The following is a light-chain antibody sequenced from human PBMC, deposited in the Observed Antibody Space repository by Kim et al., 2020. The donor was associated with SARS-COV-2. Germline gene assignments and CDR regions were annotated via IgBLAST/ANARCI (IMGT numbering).Light chain of an antibody. J-gene: IGLJ1*01. CDR3: QAWDSSTYV. Sequence: SYELTQPPSVSVSPGQTASFTCSGDKLGDKYACWYQQKPGQSPVLVIYQDSKRPSGIPERFSGSNSGNTATLTISGTQAMDGADYYCQAWDSSTYVFGTGTKVTVL. V-gene: IGLV3-1*01. CDR1: KLGDKY. CDR2: QDS.